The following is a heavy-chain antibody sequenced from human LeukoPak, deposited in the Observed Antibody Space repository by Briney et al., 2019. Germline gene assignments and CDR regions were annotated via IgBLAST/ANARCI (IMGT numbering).Heavy chain of an antibody. V-gene: IGHV3-23*01. J-gene: IGHJ4*02. CDR2: ISGSGGNT. Sequence: GGSVRLSCAVFGFTFSSYAMSWVRQAPGKGLEWVSIISGSGGNTYYADSVKGRFTISRDNSKNTLYLQMNSLRAEDTAVYYCAKDIRGVVVPAATFDYWGQGTLVTVSS. CDR3: AKDIRGVVVPAATFDY. D-gene: IGHD2-2*01. CDR1: GFTFSSYA.